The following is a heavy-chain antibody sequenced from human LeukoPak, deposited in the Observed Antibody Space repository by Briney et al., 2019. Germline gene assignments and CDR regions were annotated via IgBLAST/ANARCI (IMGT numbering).Heavy chain of an antibody. Sequence: GGSLRLSCAASGFTFSSYEMNWVRQAPGKGLEWVSYISSSGNTIYYADSVKGRFTISRDNAKNSLYLQMNSLGAEDTAVYYCARGYYYDTSGYGSIFDYWGQGTLVTVSS. CDR3: ARGYYYDTSGYGSIFDY. D-gene: IGHD3-22*01. CDR2: ISSSGNTI. V-gene: IGHV3-48*03. J-gene: IGHJ4*02. CDR1: GFTFSSYE.